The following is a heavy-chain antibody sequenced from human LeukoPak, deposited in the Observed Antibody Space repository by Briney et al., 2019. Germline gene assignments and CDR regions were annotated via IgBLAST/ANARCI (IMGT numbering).Heavy chain of an antibody. CDR3: ARGRVYYYGMDV. Sequence: PSETLSLTCTVSGGSISNYYWSWIRQPPGKGLEWIGEINHSGSTNYNPSLKGRVTISVDTSKNQFSLKLSSVTAADTAVYSCARGRVYYYGMDVWGQGTTVTVSS. J-gene: IGHJ6*02. V-gene: IGHV4-34*01. CDR1: GGSISNYY. CDR2: INHSGST.